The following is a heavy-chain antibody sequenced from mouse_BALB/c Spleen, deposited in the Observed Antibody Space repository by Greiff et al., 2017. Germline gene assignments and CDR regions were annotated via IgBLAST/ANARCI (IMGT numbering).Heavy chain of an antibody. Sequence: LVESGPELVKPGASVKMSCKASGYTFTSYVMHWVKQKPGQGLEWIGYINPYNDGTKYNEKFKGKATLTSDKSSSTAYMELSSLTSEDSAVYYCARKGGAIYYDYEDAMDYWGQGTSVTVSS. CDR2: INPYNDGT. J-gene: IGHJ4*01. CDR3: ARKGGAIYYDYEDAMDY. D-gene: IGHD2-4*01. CDR1: GYTFTSYV. V-gene: IGHV1-14*01.